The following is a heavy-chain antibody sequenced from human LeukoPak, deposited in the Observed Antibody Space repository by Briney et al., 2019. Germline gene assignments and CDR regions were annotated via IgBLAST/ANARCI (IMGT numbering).Heavy chain of an antibody. CDR2: TWYDGSNR. Sequence: GGSLRLSCVASGFIFSDYDMHWVRHTPDKGLERLAVTWYDGSNRYYADSVKGRFTISRDNAKNSLYLQMNSLRAEDTAVYYCARVPSYDIPYWYFDLWGRGTLVTVSS. V-gene: IGHV3-33*01. J-gene: IGHJ2*01. D-gene: IGHD3-9*01. CDR1: GFIFSDYD. CDR3: ARVPSYDIPYWYFDL.